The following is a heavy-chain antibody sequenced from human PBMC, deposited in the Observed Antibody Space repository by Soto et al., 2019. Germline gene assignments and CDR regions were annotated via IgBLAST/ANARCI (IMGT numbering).Heavy chain of an antibody. CDR1: GGTFSSYA. CDR3: ARHPPAVYYYGMDV. CDR2: IIPIFGTA. Sequence: QVQLVQSGAEVKKPGSSVKVSCKASGGTFSSYAISWVRQAPGQGLEWMGGIIPIFGTANYAQKFQGRVTITADESPSTADMDLSSLRSEETAVYYCARHPPAVYYYGMDVWGQGTTVTVSS. V-gene: IGHV1-69*12. J-gene: IGHJ6*02.